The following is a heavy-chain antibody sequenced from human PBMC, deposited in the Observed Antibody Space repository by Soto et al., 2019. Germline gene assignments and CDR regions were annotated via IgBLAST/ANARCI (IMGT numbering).Heavy chain of an antibody. V-gene: IGHV4-59*08. CDR1: GGSISSYY. J-gene: IGHJ4*02. D-gene: IGHD5-12*01. CDR3: ARHRYSGYDFYSDFDY. CDR2: IYYSGST. Sequence: SETLSLTCTVSGGSISSYYWSWIRQPPGKGLEWIGYIYYSGSTNYNPSLKSRVTISVDTSKNQFSLKLSSVTAADTAVYYCARHRYSGYDFYSDFDYWGQGTLVTVSS.